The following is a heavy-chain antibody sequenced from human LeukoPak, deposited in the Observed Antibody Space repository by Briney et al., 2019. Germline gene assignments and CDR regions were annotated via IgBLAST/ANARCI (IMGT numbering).Heavy chain of an antibody. V-gene: IGHV4-34*01. D-gene: IGHD6-19*01. J-gene: IGHJ4*02. CDR1: GGSFSGYY. CDR3: AREEGSGWYEVDY. Sequence: SETLSLTCAVYGGSFSGYYWSWIRQPPGKGLEWIGEINHSGSTNYNPSLKSRVTISVDTSKNQFSLKLSSVTAADTAVYYCAREEGSGWYEVDYWGQGTLVTVSS. CDR2: INHSGST.